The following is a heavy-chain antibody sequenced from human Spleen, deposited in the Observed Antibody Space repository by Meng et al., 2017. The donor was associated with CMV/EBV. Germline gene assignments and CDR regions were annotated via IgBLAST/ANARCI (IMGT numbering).Heavy chain of an antibody. CDR3: AKDRGFCSTTNCFFDY. Sequence: GGSLRLSCAASGFTFSTYAVSWVRQSPGKGLEWVSGISGTGVNTYYADSVKGRFTISRDNSKNTRYLQMNSLRAEDTAVYYCAKDRGFCSTTNCFFDYWGQGTLVTVSS. CDR1: GFTFSTYA. D-gene: IGHD2-2*01. V-gene: IGHV3-23*01. J-gene: IGHJ4*02. CDR2: ISGTGVNT.